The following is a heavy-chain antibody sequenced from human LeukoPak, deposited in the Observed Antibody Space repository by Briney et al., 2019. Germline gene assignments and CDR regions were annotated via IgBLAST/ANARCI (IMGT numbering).Heavy chain of an antibody. CDR2: IYHSGST. D-gene: IGHD3-3*01. J-gene: IGHJ3*02. CDR1: GYSISSGYY. Sequence: TSETLSLTCTVSGYSISSGYYWGWIRQPPGKGLEWIGSIYHSGSTYYNPSLKSRVTISVDKSKNQFSLKLSSVTAADTAVYYCARERSGSEIFARSFDIWGQGTMVTVSS. V-gene: IGHV4-38-2*02. CDR3: ARERSGSEIFARSFDI.